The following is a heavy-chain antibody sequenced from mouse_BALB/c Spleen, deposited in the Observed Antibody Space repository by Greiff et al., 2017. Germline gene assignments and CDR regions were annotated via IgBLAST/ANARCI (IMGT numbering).Heavy chain of an antibody. CDR3: ARAYCNYAMDY. J-gene: IGHJ4*01. D-gene: IGHD6-5*01. CDR2: IWGDGST. Sequence: QVQLKQSGPGLVAPSQSLSITCTVSGFSLTGYGVNWVRQPPGKGLEWLGMIWGDGSTDYNSALKSRLSISKDNSKSQVFLKMNSLQTDDTARYYCARAYCNYAMDYWGQGTSVTVSS. CDR1: GFSLTGYG. V-gene: IGHV2-6-7*01.